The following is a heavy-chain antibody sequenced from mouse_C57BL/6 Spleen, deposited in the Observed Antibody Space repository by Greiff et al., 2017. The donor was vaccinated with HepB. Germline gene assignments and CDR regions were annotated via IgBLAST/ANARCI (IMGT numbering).Heavy chain of an antibody. J-gene: IGHJ1*03. CDR1: GFTFSSYA. Sequence: EVKLMESGGGLVEPGGSLKLSCAASGFTFSSYAMSWVRQTPEKRLEWVATISDGGSYTYYPDNVKGRFTISRDNAKNNLYLQMSHLKSEDTAMYYCARDSNYGNYEYFDVWGTGTTVTVSS. CDR2: ISDGGSYT. CDR3: ARDSNYGNYEYFDV. V-gene: IGHV5-4*01. D-gene: IGHD2-1*01.